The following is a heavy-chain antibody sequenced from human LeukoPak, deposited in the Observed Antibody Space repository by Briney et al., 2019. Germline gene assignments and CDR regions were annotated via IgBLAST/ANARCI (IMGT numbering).Heavy chain of an antibody. V-gene: IGHV4-59*01. CDR3: ARFQSSSSWDYYYGLDV. CDR1: GGSIYSYY. J-gene: IGHJ6*02. Sequence: SEALSLTCTVSGGSIYSYYWSWIRQPPGKGLEGIGYIYNSGSTNYNPSLKSRVTISVDTSKNQVSLKLSSVTAADTAVYYCARFQSSSSWDYYYGLDVWGQGTTVTVSS. CDR2: IYNSGST. D-gene: IGHD2-2*01.